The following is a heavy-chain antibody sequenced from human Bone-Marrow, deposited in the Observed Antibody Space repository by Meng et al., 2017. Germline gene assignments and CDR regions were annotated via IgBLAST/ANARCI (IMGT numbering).Heavy chain of an antibody. CDR1: GFTFDDYA. CDR2: IWYDGSNK. D-gene: IGHD5-18*01. CDR3: ARNRWLIGAFDI. V-gene: IGHV3-33*08. J-gene: IGHJ3*02. Sequence: GGSLRLSCAASGFTFDDYAMHWVRQAPGKGLEWVAVIWYDGSNKYYADSVKGRFTISRDNSKNTLYLQMNSLRAEDTAVYYCARNRWLIGAFDIWGQGTMVTVSS.